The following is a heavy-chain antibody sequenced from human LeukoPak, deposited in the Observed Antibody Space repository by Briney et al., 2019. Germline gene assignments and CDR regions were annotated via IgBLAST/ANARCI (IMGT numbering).Heavy chain of an antibody. CDR2: ISAYNGNT. Sequence: GASVKVSCKASGGTFSSYAISWVRQAPGQGLEWMGWISAYNGNTNYAQKLQGRVTMTTDTSTSTAYMELRSLRSDDTAVYYCARVPPYYFYMDVWGKGTTVTISS. CDR3: ARVPPYYFYMDV. CDR1: GGTFSSYA. J-gene: IGHJ6*03. V-gene: IGHV1-18*01.